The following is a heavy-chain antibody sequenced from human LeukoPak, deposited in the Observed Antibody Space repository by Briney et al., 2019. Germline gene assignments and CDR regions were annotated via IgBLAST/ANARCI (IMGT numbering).Heavy chain of an antibody. J-gene: IGHJ6*03. CDR1: GFTFNNYA. D-gene: IGHD6-19*01. Sequence: GGSLRLSCEASGFTFNNYAMSWVRQTPGKGLEWVAATVGGRPDTYHADSVKGRFTISRDNSKNTLYLQMNSLRAEDTAVYYCAKEGSGWYSLYYYYYMDVWGKGTTVTVSS. V-gene: IGHV3-23*01. CDR3: AKEGSGWYSLYYYYYMDV. CDR2: TVGGRPDT.